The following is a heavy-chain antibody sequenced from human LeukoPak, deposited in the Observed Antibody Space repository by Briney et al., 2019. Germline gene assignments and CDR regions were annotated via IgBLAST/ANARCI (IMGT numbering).Heavy chain of an antibody. Sequence: GASVKVSCKASGGTFSSYAISWVRQAPGQGLEWMGGIIPIFGTANYAQKFQGRVTITADESTSTAYMELSSLRSEDTTVYYRARAPYYYDSSGYYEDYWGQGTLVTVSS. D-gene: IGHD3-22*01. CDR3: ARAPYYYDSSGYYEDY. CDR1: GGTFSSYA. V-gene: IGHV1-69*13. J-gene: IGHJ4*02. CDR2: IIPIFGTA.